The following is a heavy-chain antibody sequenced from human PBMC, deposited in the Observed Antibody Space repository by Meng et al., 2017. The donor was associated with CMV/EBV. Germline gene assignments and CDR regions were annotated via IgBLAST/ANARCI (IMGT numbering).Heavy chain of an antibody. V-gene: IGHV3-23*03. CDR3: ARVKSGYDYISYYGMDV. CDR2: IYSGGSST. Sequence: GGSLRLSCAASGFTFSSYAMSWVRQAPGKGLEWVSVIYSGGSSTYYADSVKGRFTISRDNSKNTLYLQMSSLRSEDTAVYYCARVKSGYDYISYYGMDVWGQGTTVTVSS. CDR1: GFTFSSYA. D-gene: IGHD5-12*01. J-gene: IGHJ6*02.